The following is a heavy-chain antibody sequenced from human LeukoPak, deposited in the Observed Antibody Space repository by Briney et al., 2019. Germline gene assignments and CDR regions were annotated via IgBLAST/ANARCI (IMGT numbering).Heavy chain of an antibody. CDR3: ARGGSGSYSAFDF. CDR1: GDSISTYY. D-gene: IGHD1-26*01. Sequence: SETLSLTCTVSGDSISTYYWTWIRQPAGKRLEWIGRISTSGSTNYNPSLKSRVTMSVDTSKNQFSLKLSSMTAADTAVYYRARGGSGSYSAFDFWGQGALVTVSS. CDR2: ISTSGST. J-gene: IGHJ4*02. V-gene: IGHV4-4*07.